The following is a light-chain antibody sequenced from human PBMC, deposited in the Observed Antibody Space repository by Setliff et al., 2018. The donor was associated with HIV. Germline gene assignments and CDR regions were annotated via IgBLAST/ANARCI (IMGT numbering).Light chain of an antibody. V-gene: IGLV2-11*01. CDR1: SSDVGGYNY. CDR3: CSYAGSYTSLYV. CDR2: DVT. J-gene: IGLJ1*01. Sequence: QSALPQPRSVSGSPGQSVTISCTGTSSDVGGYNYVSWYQHLPGKAPKLMIYDVTKRPSGVPDRFSGSKSGNTASLTISGLQSEDEADYYCCSYAGSYTSLYVFGTGTQLTVL.